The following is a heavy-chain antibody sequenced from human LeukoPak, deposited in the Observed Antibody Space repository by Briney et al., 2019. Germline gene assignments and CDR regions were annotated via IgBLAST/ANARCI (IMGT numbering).Heavy chain of an antibody. D-gene: IGHD2-2*01. J-gene: IGHJ3*02. Sequence: GGSLRLSCTASGFTFSDNYMGWIRQAPGKGLEWVSYISSSGSSAYYPESLKCRFTISRDNAKNSLYLQMNSPRAEDTAVYYCARAYHDAFDIWGQGTMVSVSS. CDR3: ARAYHDAFDI. CDR1: GFTFSDNY. V-gene: IGHV3-11*04. CDR2: ISSSGSSA.